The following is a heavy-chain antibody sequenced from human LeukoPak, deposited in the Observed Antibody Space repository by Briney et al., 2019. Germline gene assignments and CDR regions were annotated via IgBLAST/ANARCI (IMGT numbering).Heavy chain of an antibody. CDR3: ARVSSGYDSYYFDY. D-gene: IGHD5-12*01. V-gene: IGHV3-48*01. Sequence: GGSLRLSCAASGFPFSSYSMNWVRQAPGKGLEWVSYISYSSSISYADSVKGRFTISRVNAKNSLYLQMNSLRTEDTALYYCARVSSGYDSYYFDYWGQGTLVTVSS. CDR2: ISYSSSI. CDR1: GFPFSSYS. J-gene: IGHJ4*02.